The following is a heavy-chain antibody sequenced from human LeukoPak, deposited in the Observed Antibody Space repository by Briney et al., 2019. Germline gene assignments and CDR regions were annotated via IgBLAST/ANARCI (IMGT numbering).Heavy chain of an antibody. D-gene: IGHD4-23*01. J-gene: IGHJ3*02. CDR1: GGSISSYY. CDR2: IYYSGST. CDR3: AIYKGGGDSLRGAFDI. V-gene: IGHV4-59*01. Sequence: PSETLSLTCTVSGGSISSYYWSWIRQPPGKGLEWIGYIYYSGSTNYNPSLKSRVTISVDTSKNQFSLKLSSVTAADTAVYFVAIYKGGGDSLRGAFDIGGQGTMVTVSS.